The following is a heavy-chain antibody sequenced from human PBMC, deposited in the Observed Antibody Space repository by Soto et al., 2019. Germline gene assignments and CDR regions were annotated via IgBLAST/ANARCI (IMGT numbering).Heavy chain of an antibody. J-gene: IGHJ4*02. CDR2: IKQDGSEK. CDR1: GFTSSSYW. Sequence: EVQLVESGGALVQPGGSLRLACAASGFTSSSYWMTWVRQAPGKGLEWVANIKQDGSEKYYVDSVKGRFTISRDNTKNSVYLQMNSLRAEDTAVYYCARARIDYWGQGTLVTVSS. V-gene: IGHV3-7*01. CDR3: ARARIDY.